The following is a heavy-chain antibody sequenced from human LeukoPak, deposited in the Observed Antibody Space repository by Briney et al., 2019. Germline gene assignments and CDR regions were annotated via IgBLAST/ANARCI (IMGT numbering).Heavy chain of an antibody. J-gene: IGHJ4*02. CDR3: TRDIGDFVSDF. CDR2: IHYGGTT. Sequence: SETLSLTCPVSGGSIGSGYYWAWIRQPPGKGLEWIGSIHYGGTTHYNPSLQSRVTISADTSKNQFALDLRSVTAADTAMYYCTRDIGDFVSDFWGQGTLVTVSS. D-gene: IGHD2-21*02. CDR1: GGSIGSGYY. V-gene: IGHV4-39*02.